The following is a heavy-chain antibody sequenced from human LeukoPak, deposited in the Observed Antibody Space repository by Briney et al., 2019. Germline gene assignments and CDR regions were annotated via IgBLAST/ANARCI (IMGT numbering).Heavy chain of an antibody. V-gene: IGHV4-34*01. J-gene: IGHJ6*03. D-gene: IGHD3-3*01. CDR3: ARGWGKYGFWSGYLPGNSYYMDV. CDR2: INHSGST. Sequence: SSETLSLTCAVYGGSFSGYYWSRIRQPPGKGLEWIGEINHSGSTNYSPSLKSRATISVDTSKNQFSLKLSSVTAADTAVYYCARGWGKYGFWSGYLPGNSYYMDVWGKGTTVSVSS. CDR1: GGSFSGYY.